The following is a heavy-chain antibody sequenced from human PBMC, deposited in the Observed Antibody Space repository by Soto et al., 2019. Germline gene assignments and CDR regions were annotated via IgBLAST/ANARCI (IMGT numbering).Heavy chain of an antibody. Sequence: QVQLVQSGAEVKKPGASVKVSCKASGYTFTSYGISWVRQAPGQGLKWMGWISAYNGNTNHAQKIQGRLTMTTDTSTSPANTVLRSLRSAETAAYYCARDPRGDPGYWGQGNVVTVSS. V-gene: IGHV1-18*01. CDR2: ISAYNGNT. CDR1: GYTFTSYG. D-gene: IGHD2-21*02. J-gene: IGHJ4*02. CDR3: ARDPRGDPGY.